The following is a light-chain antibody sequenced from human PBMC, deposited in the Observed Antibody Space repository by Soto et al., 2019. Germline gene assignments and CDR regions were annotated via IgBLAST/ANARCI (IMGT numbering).Light chain of an antibody. CDR3: QQYGSSIT. CDR2: GAS. Sequence: EIMMSQSPATLSVSPGDRVTLSCRASQSLRSNSAWYQQKPGQAPRLLIYGASTRATGTPGRFSGSGSGTDFTLTISRLEPEDFAVYYCQQYGSSITFGQVTLLE. J-gene: IGKJ5*01. V-gene: IGKV3-15*01. CDR1: QSLRSN.